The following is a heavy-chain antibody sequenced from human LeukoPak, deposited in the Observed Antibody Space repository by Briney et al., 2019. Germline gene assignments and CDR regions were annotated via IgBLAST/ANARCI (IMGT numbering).Heavy chain of an antibody. CDR2: IRHDSSDI. CDR3: ASLTYYDFWSGYYTGLNDY. Sequence: GGSLRLSCAASGFTFSTYSMNWVRQAPGKGLEWISFIRHDSSDIYYADSVKGRFTISRDNAKNSLYLQMNSLRVEDTAVYYCASLTYYDFWSGYYTGLNDYWGQGTLVTVSS. D-gene: IGHD3-3*01. CDR1: GFTFSTYS. J-gene: IGHJ4*02. V-gene: IGHV3-48*01.